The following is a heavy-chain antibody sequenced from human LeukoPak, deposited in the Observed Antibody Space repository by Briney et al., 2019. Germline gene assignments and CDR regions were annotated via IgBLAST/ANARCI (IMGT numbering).Heavy chain of an antibody. CDR1: GFTFSNYG. D-gene: IGHD5-18*01. J-gene: IGHJ4*02. CDR3: ANGDTAMLPAFDY. V-gene: IGHV3-30*02. Sequence: GGSLRLSCAASGFTFSNYGMHWVRQAPGKGLEWVAFIRNDGSNKYNADSVKGRFTISRDNSKNTLYLQINSLRAEDTAVYYCANGDTAMLPAFDYWGQGTLVTVSS. CDR2: IRNDGSNK.